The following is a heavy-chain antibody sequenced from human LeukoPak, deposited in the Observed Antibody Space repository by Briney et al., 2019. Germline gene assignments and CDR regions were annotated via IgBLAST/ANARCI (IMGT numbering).Heavy chain of an antibody. Sequence: SVKVSCKASGGTFSSYAISWVRQAPGQGLEWMGWIIPILGIANYAQKFQGRVTITTDKSTRTAYIELSSLRSEDTAVHYCARLYGVNSALGYYGMDVWGQGTTVTVSS. CDR2: IIPILGIA. J-gene: IGHJ6*02. CDR1: GGTFSSYA. D-gene: IGHD3-16*02. V-gene: IGHV1-69*10. CDR3: ARLYGVNSALGYYGMDV.